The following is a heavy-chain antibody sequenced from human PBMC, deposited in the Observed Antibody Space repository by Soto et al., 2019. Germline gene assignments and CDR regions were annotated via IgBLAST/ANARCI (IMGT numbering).Heavy chain of an antibody. V-gene: IGHV3-23*01. CDR3: AKATASGGGAFDI. D-gene: IGHD2-8*02. CDR1: GFTFSSYA. CDR2: ISGSGGST. J-gene: IGHJ3*02. Sequence: GGSLRLSCAASGFTFSSYAMSWVRQAPGKGLEWVSAISGSGGSTCYADSVKGRFTISRDNSKNTLYLQMNSLTAGDTAVYYCAKATASGGGAFDICGQGTMVTVSS.